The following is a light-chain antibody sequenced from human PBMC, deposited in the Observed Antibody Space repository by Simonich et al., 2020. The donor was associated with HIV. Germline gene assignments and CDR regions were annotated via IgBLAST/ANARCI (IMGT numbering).Light chain of an antibody. CDR2: WAS. CDR1: RNILYNSNTKNY. Sequence: DIVMTQSPDSLAVSLGERATINCKSSRNILYNSNTKNYLAWYQQKPGQPPNIRIYWASTRESGVPDRFSGSGSGTDFTLTISSLEPEDFAVYYCQQRSNWPLTFGGGTKVEIK. V-gene: IGKV4-1*01. J-gene: IGKJ4*01. CDR3: QQRSNWPLT.